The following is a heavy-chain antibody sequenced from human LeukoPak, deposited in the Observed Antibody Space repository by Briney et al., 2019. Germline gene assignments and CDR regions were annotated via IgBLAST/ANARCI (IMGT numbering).Heavy chain of an antibody. Sequence: PGGSLRLSCAATGFTFSSYGMHWVRQAPGKGLEWVAFIRYDGSNKFYADSVKGRFTISRDNSKNTLYLEMNSLRPEDTAVYYCARGDYYDSSGYYPDYWGQGTLVTVSS. V-gene: IGHV3-30*02. D-gene: IGHD3-22*01. J-gene: IGHJ4*02. CDR3: ARGDYYDSSGYYPDY. CDR2: IRYDGSNK. CDR1: GFTFSSYG.